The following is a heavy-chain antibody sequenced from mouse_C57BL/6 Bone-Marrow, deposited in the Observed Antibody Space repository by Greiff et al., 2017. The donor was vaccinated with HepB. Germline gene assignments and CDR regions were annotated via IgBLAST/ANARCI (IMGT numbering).Heavy chain of an antibody. Sequence: QVHVKQSGAELVKPGASVKMSCKASGYTFTSYWITWVKQRPGQGLEWIGDIYPGSSSTNYNEKFKSKATLTVDTSSSTAYMQLSSLTSEDSAVYYCALLWRNWYFDVWGTGTTVTVSS. J-gene: IGHJ1*03. D-gene: IGHD1-1*02. V-gene: IGHV1-55*01. CDR2: IYPGSSST. CDR3: ALLWRNWYFDV. CDR1: GYTFTSYW.